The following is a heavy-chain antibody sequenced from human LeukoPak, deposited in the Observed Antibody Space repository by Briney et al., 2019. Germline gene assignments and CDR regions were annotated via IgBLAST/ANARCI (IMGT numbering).Heavy chain of an antibody. CDR3: AKGWSSSWYNNWFDP. Sequence: GGSLRLSCAASGFTFSSYAMSWVRQAPGKGLEWVSAISGSGGSTYYADSVKGRFTISRDNSKNTLYLQMNSLRAEDTAVYYCAKGWSSSWYNNWFDPWGQGTLVTVSS. D-gene: IGHD6-13*01. V-gene: IGHV3-23*01. CDR1: GFTFSSYA. CDR2: ISGSGGST. J-gene: IGHJ5*02.